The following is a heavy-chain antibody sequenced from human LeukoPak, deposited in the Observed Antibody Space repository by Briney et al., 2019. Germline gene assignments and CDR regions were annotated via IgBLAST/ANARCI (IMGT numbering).Heavy chain of an antibody. V-gene: IGHV3-30*02. D-gene: IGHD3-9*01. CDR1: GFTFSTYG. Sequence: TGGSLRLSCAASGFTFSTYGMHWVRQAPGKGLERVAFIRYDGNNKFYADSVKGRFTISRDNSKNTLYLQMNSLRPEDTAVYYCARDRHVYYDILTGYASYFEYWGQGALVTVSS. CDR3: ARDRHVYYDILTGYASYFEY. CDR2: IRYDGNNK. J-gene: IGHJ4*02.